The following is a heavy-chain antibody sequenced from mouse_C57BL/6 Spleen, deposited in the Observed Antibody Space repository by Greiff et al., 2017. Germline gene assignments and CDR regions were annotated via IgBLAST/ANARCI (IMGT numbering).Heavy chain of an antibody. CDR3: ARPILYGNGAMDY. CDR2: IDPSDSYP. D-gene: IGHD2-1*01. J-gene: IGHJ4*01. CDR1: GYTFTSYW. Sequence: QVQLQQPGAELVMPGASVKLSCKASGYTFTSYWMHWVKQRPGQGLEWIGEIDPSDSYPNYNQKFKGKSTLTVDKSSSTAYMQLSSLTSEDSAVYYCARPILYGNGAMDYWGQGTSVTVSS. V-gene: IGHV1-69*01.